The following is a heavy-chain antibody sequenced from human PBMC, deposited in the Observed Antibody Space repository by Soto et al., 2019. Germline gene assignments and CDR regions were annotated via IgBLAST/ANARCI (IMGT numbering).Heavy chain of an antibody. CDR3: ATNVPQRWLQPRAPDYFDY. V-gene: IGHV1-24*01. J-gene: IGHJ4*02. D-gene: IGHD5-12*01. CDR2: FDPEDGET. CDR1: GYTLTELS. Sequence: WASVKVSCKVSGYTLTELSMHWVRQAPGKGLEWMGGFDPEDGETIYAQKFQGRVTMTEDTSTDTAYMELSSLRSEDTAVYYCATNVPQRWLQPRAPDYFDYWGQGTLVTVSS.